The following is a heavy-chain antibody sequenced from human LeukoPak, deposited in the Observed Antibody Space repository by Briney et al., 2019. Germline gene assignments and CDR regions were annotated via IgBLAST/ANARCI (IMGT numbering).Heavy chain of an antibody. D-gene: IGHD3-22*01. CDR2: VNPNSGGT. CDR3: ARDAYYDDSSGYYRTRSYYYYYMDV. CDR1: GYTFSGYY. J-gene: IGHJ6*03. V-gene: IGHV1-2*06. Sequence: PRASLKLSCTASGYTFSGYYMNWVRQAPGQGLEWMARVNPNSGGTNYAQTFKGRVTITRDTSMNPSYLQLSRLRSDDTAVYYCARDAYYDDSSGYYRTRSYYYYYMDVWGKGTTVTVSS.